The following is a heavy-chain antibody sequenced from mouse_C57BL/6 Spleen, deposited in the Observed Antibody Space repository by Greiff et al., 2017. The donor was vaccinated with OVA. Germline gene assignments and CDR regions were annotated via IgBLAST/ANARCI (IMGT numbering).Heavy chain of an antibody. Sequence: VQLQQPGAELVKPGASVKLSCKASGYTFTSYWMHWVKQRPGQGLEWIGMIHPNSGSTNYNEKFKSKATLTVDKSSSTAYMQLSSLTSEDSAVYYCARGLRRRGYAMDYWGKGTSVTVSS. D-gene: IGHD1-1*01. V-gene: IGHV1-64*01. J-gene: IGHJ4*01. CDR1: GYTFTSYW. CDR3: ARGLRRRGYAMDY. CDR2: IHPNSGST.